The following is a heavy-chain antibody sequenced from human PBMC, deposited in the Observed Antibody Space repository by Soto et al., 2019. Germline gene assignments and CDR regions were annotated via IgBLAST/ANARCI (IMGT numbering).Heavy chain of an antibody. Sequence: VQLVQSGAEVKKPGSSLKVSCSISGGTITDYLISWLRQAPGQGLEWMGGIIPVSGTTYFAQKFQDRVTITADDSTKTAYMELSSLRSEDTAVYYCARGGLTTVTLDYWGQGTLVTVSS. V-gene: IGHV1-69*01. D-gene: IGHD4-17*01. CDR1: GGTITDYL. CDR3: ARGGLTTVTLDY. J-gene: IGHJ4*02. CDR2: IIPVSGTT.